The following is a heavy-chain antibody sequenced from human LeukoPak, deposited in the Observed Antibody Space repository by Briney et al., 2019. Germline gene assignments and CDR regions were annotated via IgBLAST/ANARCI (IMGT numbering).Heavy chain of an antibody. V-gene: IGHV1-18*01. CDR1: GYSENFYG. D-gene: IGHD2-2*01. CDR3: ARDVGEYCSSTNCYASHY. CDR2: ISAQHGQT. J-gene: IGHJ4*02. Sequence: ASVKVSCKTSGYSENFYGITWVRQVAGQGLEWMGWISAQHGQTEYAPNSQDRVTMTTDTYTNTAYMELRSLRSDDTAVYYCARDVGEYCSSTNCYASHYWGQGTLVTVSS.